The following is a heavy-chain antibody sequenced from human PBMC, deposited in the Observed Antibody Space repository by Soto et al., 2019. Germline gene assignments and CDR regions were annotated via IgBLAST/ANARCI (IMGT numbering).Heavy chain of an antibody. CDR1: GGSISSGGYY. CDR2: IYYSGST. D-gene: IGHD1-1*01. Sequence: QVQLQESGPGLVKPSQTLSLTCTVSGGSISSGGYYWSWIRQHPGKGPEWIGYIYYSGSTYYNPSLKSRVTIPVDTSKNQSAPKLSSVTAADTAVYYCARANEEGDWFDPWGQGTLVTVSS. J-gene: IGHJ5*02. V-gene: IGHV4-31*03. CDR3: ARANEEGDWFDP.